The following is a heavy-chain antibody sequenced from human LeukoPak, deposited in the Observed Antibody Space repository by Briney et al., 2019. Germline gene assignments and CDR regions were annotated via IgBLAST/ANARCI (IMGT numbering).Heavy chain of an antibody. CDR1: GFTFTSYS. V-gene: IGHV3-21*01. CDR3: ARGFYYGLDV. CDR2: ISSSSNYI. J-gene: IGHJ6*04. Sequence: GGSLRLSCAAPGFTFTSYSMNWVRQAPGKGLEWVSSISSSSNYIYYADSVRGRFTVSRDNAKNSLYLQMNSLRAEDTAVYYCARGFYYGLDVWGKGTTVTISS.